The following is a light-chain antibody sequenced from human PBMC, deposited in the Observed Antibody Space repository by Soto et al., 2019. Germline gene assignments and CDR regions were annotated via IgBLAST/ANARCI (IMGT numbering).Light chain of an antibody. Sequence: EVVLTQSPGTLSLSPRERATLSCRASQSVRNNYLAWYQHKPGQAPRLLIYGASNRAPGIPDRFSGSGSGPDFTLTISRLEPEDVAVYYCPQYAASPRTCGQGTLVEV. V-gene: IGKV3-20*01. CDR1: QSVRNNY. CDR3: PQYAASPRT. CDR2: GAS. J-gene: IGKJ1*01.